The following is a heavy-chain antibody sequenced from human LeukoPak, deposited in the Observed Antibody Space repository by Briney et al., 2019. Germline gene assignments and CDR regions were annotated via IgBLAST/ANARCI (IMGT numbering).Heavy chain of an antibody. Sequence: GGSLRLSCAASGFXFSNAWMSWVRQAPGKGLEWVGRIRTKTDGGPTDYAAPVKGRFTISRDDSKNTLYLQMNSLKTEDTAVYYCANYGDSTVYWGQGTLVTVSS. J-gene: IGHJ4*02. CDR2: IRTKTDGGPT. V-gene: IGHV3-15*01. D-gene: IGHD4-17*01. CDR1: GFXFSNAW. CDR3: ANYGDSTVY.